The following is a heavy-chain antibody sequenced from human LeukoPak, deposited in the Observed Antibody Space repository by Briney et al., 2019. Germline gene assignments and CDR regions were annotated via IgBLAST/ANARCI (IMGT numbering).Heavy chain of an antibody. J-gene: IGHJ5*02. CDR3: ARDSSGLNWFDP. Sequence: SETLSLTCTVSGGSVSSYYWSWIRQPPGKGLEWIGYIYYSGTTNYNPSLKSRVTISVDTSKNQFSLKLSSVTAADTAVYYCARDSSGLNWFDPWGQGTLVTVSS. V-gene: IGHV4-59*02. CDR2: IYYSGTT. CDR1: GGSVSSYY. D-gene: IGHD6-19*01.